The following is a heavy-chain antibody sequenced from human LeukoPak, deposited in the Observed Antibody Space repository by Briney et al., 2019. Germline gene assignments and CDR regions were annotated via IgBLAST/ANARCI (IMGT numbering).Heavy chain of an antibody. CDR1: GFTFSSYN. D-gene: IGHD6-13*01. Sequence: GGSLRLSCAASGFTFSSYNMNWVRQAPGKGLEWVSSISSSSTYIYYADSMKGRFTISRDNAKNSLYLQMNSLRAEDTAVYFCARDVVAAAGTSDYWGQGTLVTVSS. CDR3: ARDVVAAAGTSDY. CDR2: ISSSSTYI. J-gene: IGHJ4*02. V-gene: IGHV3-21*04.